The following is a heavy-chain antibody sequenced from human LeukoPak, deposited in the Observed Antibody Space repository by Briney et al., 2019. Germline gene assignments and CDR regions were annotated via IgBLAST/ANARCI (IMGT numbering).Heavy chain of an antibody. D-gene: IGHD1-26*01. Sequence: PGGSLRLSCAASGFTFSSYAMGWVRQAPGKGLEWVSAISGSGGSTYYADSVKGRFTISRDNSKNTLYLQMNSLRAEDTAVYYCAKGLVGATGYFDYWGQGTLVTVSS. V-gene: IGHV3-23*01. CDR2: ISGSGGST. CDR1: GFTFSSYA. CDR3: AKGLVGATGYFDY. J-gene: IGHJ4*02.